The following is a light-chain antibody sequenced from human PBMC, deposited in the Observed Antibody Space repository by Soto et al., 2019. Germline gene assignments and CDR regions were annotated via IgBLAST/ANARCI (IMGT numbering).Light chain of an antibody. CDR3: QQYGSSPPWT. CDR2: GAS. Sequence: EIVLTQSPGTLALSPGERATPSCTARQSVSSSYLAWYQQKPGQAPRILIYGASSRATGIPDRFSGSGSGTDFTLTISRLEPEDFAVYYCQQYGSSPPWTFGQGTKVEIK. CDR1: QSVSSSY. V-gene: IGKV3-20*01. J-gene: IGKJ1*01.